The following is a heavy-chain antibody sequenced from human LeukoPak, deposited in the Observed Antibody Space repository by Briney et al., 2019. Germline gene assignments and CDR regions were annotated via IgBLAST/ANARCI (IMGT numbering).Heavy chain of an antibody. D-gene: IGHD1-26*01. V-gene: IGHV4-31*03. CDR2: IYYSGST. Sequence: SQTLSLTCTVSGGSISSGGYYWSWIRQHPGKGLEWIGYIYYSGSTYYNPSLKSRVTISVDTSKNQFSLKLSSVTAADTAVYYCATDFKESGSYDYWGQGTLVTVSS. CDR3: ATDFKESGSYDY. CDR1: GGSISSGGYY. J-gene: IGHJ4*02.